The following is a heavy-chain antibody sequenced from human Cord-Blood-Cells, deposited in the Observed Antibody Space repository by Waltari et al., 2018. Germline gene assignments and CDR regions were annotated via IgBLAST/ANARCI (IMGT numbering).Heavy chain of an antibody. J-gene: IGHJ4*02. CDR3: AGASDQRNALDY. CDR2: HSHRGGA. D-gene: IGHD2-2*01. Sequence: QVQLQESGPGLVKPSETLSLTCTVPGGSISSYYWSWIRQPPGKGLAWIGYHSHRGGATYDRSHESRVCISVDASKSQFSLKLRSVTAAHTAVYYWAGASDQRNALDYWGQGTLVTVSS. V-gene: IGHV4-59*01. CDR1: GGSISSYY.